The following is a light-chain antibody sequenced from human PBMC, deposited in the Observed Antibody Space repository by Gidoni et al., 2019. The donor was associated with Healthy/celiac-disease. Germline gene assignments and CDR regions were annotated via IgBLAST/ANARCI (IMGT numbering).Light chain of an antibody. CDR1: PGISSY. CDR3: QQLNSYPLT. V-gene: IGKV1-9*01. Sequence: DIQLTQSPSFLSASVGDRVTITCRASPGISSYLAWYQQKPGKAPKLLIYDASTLQSGVPSRFSGSGSGTEFTLTISSLQPEDFATYYCQQLNSYPLTFGPGTKVDIK. J-gene: IGKJ3*01. CDR2: DAS.